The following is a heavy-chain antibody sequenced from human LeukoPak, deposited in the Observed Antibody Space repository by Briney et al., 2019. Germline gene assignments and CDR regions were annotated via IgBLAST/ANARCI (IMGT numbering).Heavy chain of an antibody. D-gene: IGHD2-21*02. V-gene: IGHV3-30-3*01. CDR1: GFTFSSYA. J-gene: IGHJ2*01. Sequence: GGSLRLSCAASGFTFSSYAMHWVRQAPGKGLEWVAVISYDGSNKYYADSVKGRFTISRDNSKNTLYLQMNSLRPEDTALYYCAKDIGVTATLYFDLWGRGTLVTVSS. CDR3: AKDIGVTATLYFDL. CDR2: ISYDGSNK.